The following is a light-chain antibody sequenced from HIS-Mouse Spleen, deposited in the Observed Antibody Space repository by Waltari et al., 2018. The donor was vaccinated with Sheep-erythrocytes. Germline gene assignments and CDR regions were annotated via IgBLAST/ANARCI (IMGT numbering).Light chain of an antibody. CDR3: QQRSNWYT. V-gene: IGKV3-11*01. Sequence: EIVLTQSPATLSLSPGERATLSCRASQSFSSYLAWYQQKPGQAPRLLNYDASNRATGIPARFSGSGSGTDFTLTISSLEPEDFAVYYCQQRSNWYTFGQGTKLEIK. J-gene: IGKJ2*01. CDR2: DAS. CDR1: QSFSSY.